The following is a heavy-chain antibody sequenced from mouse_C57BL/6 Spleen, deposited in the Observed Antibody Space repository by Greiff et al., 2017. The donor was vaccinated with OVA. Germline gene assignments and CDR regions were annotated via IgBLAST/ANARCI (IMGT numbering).Heavy chain of an antibody. V-gene: IGHV1-82*01. CDR3: ARGWDGYYPY. J-gene: IGHJ3*01. CDR1: GYAFSSSW. Sequence: QVQLQQSGPELVKPGASVKISCKASGYAFSSSWMNWVKQRPGKGLEWIGRIYPGDGDTNYNGKFTGKATLTADKSSSTAYMQLSSLTSEDSAVYFCARGWDGYYPYWGQGTLVTVSA. CDR2: IYPGDGDT. D-gene: IGHD2-3*01.